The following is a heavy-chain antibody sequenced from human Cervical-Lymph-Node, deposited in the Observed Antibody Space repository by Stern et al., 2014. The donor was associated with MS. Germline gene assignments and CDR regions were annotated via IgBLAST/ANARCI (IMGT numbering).Heavy chain of an antibody. V-gene: IGHV3-53*01. CDR3: ARVGRGYISGYSFDY. CDR1: GFTVSSSY. CDR2: IHNGGAT. Sequence: EVQLVESGGGLIQHGGSLRLSCAASGFTVSSSYMSWVRQAPGKGLEWVSGIHNGGATYYADSVKGRFTISRDNSKNTLYFQMSSLRAEDTAVYYCARVGRGYISGYSFDYWAQGTLVTVSS. D-gene: IGHD5-18*01. J-gene: IGHJ4*02.